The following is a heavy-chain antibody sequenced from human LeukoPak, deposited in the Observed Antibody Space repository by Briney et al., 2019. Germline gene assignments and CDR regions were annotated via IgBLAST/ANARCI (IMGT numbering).Heavy chain of an antibody. J-gene: IGHJ4*02. CDR1: GFSISAYS. D-gene: IGHD4-11*01. CDR3: TTSRTFDY. Sequence: GGSLKLSCAASGFSISAYSMSWVRQAPGKGLEWVANIKQDGSEKYYVDSVKGRFTISRDNAYNSLYLQMSTLRAEDMAVYYCTTSRTFDYWGQGTLVTVSS. V-gene: IGHV3-7*03. CDR2: IKQDGSEK.